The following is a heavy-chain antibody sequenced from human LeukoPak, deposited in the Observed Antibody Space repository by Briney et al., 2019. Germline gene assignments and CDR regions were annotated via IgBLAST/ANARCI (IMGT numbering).Heavy chain of an antibody. D-gene: IGHD3-22*01. J-gene: IGHJ3*02. Sequence: SETLSLTCTVSGGSIFSYYWSWIRQPPGKGLEWIGYIYYSGSTNYNPSLKSRVTISVDTSKNQFSLKLNSVTAAGTAVYYCARYPNYFDSSGSYAFDIWGQGTMVTVSS. CDR2: IYYSGST. CDR3: ARYPNYFDSSGSYAFDI. V-gene: IGHV4-59*08. CDR1: GGSIFSYY.